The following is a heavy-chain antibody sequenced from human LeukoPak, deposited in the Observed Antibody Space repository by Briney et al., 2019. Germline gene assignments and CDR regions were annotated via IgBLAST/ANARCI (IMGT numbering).Heavy chain of an antibody. V-gene: IGHV4-34*01. CDR3: ARGRLLRIAVAGGFDY. Sequence: SETLSLTCAVYGGSFSGYYWSWIRQPPGKGLEWIGEINHSGSTNYNPSLKSRVTISVDTSKNQFSLKLSSVTAADTAVYYCARGRLLRIAVAGGFDYWGQGTLVTVSS. CDR2: INHSGST. D-gene: IGHD6-19*01. CDR1: GGSFSGYY. J-gene: IGHJ4*02.